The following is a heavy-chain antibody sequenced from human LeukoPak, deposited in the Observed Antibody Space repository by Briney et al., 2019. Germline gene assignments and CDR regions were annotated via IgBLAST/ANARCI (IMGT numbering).Heavy chain of an antibody. D-gene: IGHD6-19*01. V-gene: IGHV4-39*01. CDR1: GGSISSSSYY. CDR3: ARLAGRYSTG. CDR2: IYYSGST. Sequence: PSETLSLTCTVSGGSISSSSYYWGWIRQPQGKGQEWNGSIYYSGSTYYNPSLTSRVTISVDTSKNPCSLRLSSVSAADTGVYYCARLAGRYSTGGGEGTMVTASS. J-gene: IGHJ3*01.